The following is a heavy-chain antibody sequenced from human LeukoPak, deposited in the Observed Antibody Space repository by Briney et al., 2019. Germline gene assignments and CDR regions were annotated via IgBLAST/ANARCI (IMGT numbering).Heavy chain of an antibody. CDR2: ISSSGSTI. J-gene: IGHJ4*02. CDR3: ARDSQADYYDSSGYYYDFDY. V-gene: IGHV3-48*03. CDR1: GFTFSSYA. Sequence: GGSLRLSCAASGFTFSSYAMNWVRQAPGKGLEWVSYISSSGSTIYYADSVKGRFTISRDNAKNSLYLQMNSLRAEDTAVYYCARDSQADYYDSSGYYYDFDYWGQGTLVTVSS. D-gene: IGHD3-22*01.